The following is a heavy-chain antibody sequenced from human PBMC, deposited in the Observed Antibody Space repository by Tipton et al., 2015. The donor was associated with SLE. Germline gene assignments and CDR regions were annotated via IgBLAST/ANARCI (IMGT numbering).Heavy chain of an antibody. V-gene: IGHV4-34*01. CDR2: IYHSGST. CDR1: GGSFSGYY. J-gene: IGHJ4*02. Sequence: TLPLTCAVYGGSFSGYYWSWIRQPPGKGLEWIGSIYHSGSTYYNPSLKSRVTISVDTSKNQFSLKLSSVTAADTAVYYCARVGRAAAAVDYWGQGTLVTVSS. D-gene: IGHD6-13*01. CDR3: ARVGRAAAAVDY.